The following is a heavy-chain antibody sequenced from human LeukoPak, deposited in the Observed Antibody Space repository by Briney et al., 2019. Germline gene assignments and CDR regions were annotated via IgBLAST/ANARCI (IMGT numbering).Heavy chain of an antibody. J-gene: IGHJ6*02. CDR1: GFTFSSYG. V-gene: IGHV3-33*06. CDR2: IWYDGSNK. Sequence: GGSLRLSCAASGFTFSSYGMHWVRQAPGKGLEWVAVIWYDGSNKYYADSVKGRFTISRDNSKNTLYLQMNSLRAEDTAVYYCAKPSGGLVVHLDVWGQGTTVTVSS. CDR3: AKPSGGLVVHLDV. D-gene: IGHD2-2*01.